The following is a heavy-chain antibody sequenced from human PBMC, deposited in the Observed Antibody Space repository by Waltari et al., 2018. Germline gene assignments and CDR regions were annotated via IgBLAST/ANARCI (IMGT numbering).Heavy chain of an antibody. D-gene: IGHD2-15*01. CDR3: AKDIAVEGGGDAFDI. Sequence: EVPLVESGGGSGVRGRSLRLSCAGSGFGFADYAMHWVRQAPGKGLAWVSGISWNSGSIGYSDTVKCRFTIARDNAKNSLYLQMNSRRAEDTALYYCAKDIAVEGGGDAFDIWGQGTMVTVSS. CDR1: GFGFADYA. J-gene: IGHJ3*02. CDR2: ISWNSGSI. V-gene: IGHV3-9*01.